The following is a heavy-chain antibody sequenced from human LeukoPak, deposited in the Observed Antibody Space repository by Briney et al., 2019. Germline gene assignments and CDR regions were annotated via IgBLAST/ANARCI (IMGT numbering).Heavy chain of an antibody. Sequence: GESLKISREGSGYSFTTYWIGWVRQMPGKGLEWMGTIYPGDSDTRYSPSFQGQVTISADKSISTAYLQWSSLKASDTAMYYCARTVDCGGDCYMGGDAFDIWGQGTMVTVSS. CDR3: ARTVDCGGDCYMGGDAFDI. V-gene: IGHV5-51*01. CDR1: GYSFTTYW. D-gene: IGHD2-21*02. J-gene: IGHJ3*02. CDR2: IYPGDSDT.